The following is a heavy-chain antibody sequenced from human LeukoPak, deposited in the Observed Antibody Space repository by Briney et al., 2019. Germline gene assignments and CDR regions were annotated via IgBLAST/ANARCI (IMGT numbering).Heavy chain of an antibody. CDR3: AATSPYGDFDY. J-gene: IGHJ4*02. Sequence: TQTLSLTCTVSGGSISSGDYYWSWIRQPPGKGLEWIGYIYYSGSTYYNPSLKSRVTISVDTSKNQFSLKLSSVTAADTAVYYCAATSPYGDFDYWGQGTLVTVSS. V-gene: IGHV4-30-4*08. CDR2: IYYSGST. CDR1: GGSISSGDYY. D-gene: IGHD2-2*01.